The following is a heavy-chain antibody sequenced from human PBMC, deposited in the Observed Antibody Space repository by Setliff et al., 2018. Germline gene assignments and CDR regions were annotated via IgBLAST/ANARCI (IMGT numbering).Heavy chain of an antibody. D-gene: IGHD3-10*01. CDR2: IYYSGST. CDR1: GGPISSYY. V-gene: IGHV4-59*01. CDR3: ARVMVRGVIMDV. J-gene: IGHJ6*04. Sequence: SETLSLTCTVSGGPISSYYWSWIRQPPGKGLEWIGYIYYSGSTNYNPSLKSRVTISVDTSKNQFSLKLSSVTAADTAVYYCARVMVRGVIMDVWGKGTTVTVAS.